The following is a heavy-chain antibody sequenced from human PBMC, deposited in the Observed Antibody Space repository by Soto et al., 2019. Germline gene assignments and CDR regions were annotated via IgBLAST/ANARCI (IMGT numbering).Heavy chain of an antibody. CDR1: GYTFTSYD. CDR3: ARFIAMVREAYVGWFDP. Sequence: QVQLVQSGAEVKKPGASVKVSCKASGYTFTSYDINWVRQATGQGLEWMGWMNPNSGNTGYAQKFQGRVTMTRNTSISTSYMELSSLRSEDTAVYYCARFIAMVREAYVGWFDPWGQGTLVTVSS. CDR2: MNPNSGNT. D-gene: IGHD3-10*01. J-gene: IGHJ5*02. V-gene: IGHV1-8*01.